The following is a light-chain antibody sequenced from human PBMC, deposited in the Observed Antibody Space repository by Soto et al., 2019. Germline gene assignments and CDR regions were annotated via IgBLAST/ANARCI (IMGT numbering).Light chain of an antibody. Sequence: IPLTQSPAILSLSPGERATLSCRASQSVETYLAWYQQKPGQPPRLLIYNTSKRASGVPARFSGSGSGTDFTLSISSLEPEDFAVYFCQQRRNWVSFGPGTRVD. J-gene: IGKJ3*01. CDR3: QQRRNWVS. CDR2: NTS. CDR1: QSVETY. V-gene: IGKV3-11*01.